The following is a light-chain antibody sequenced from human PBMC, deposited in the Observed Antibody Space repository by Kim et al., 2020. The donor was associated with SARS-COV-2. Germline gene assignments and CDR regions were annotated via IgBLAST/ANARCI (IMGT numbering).Light chain of an antibody. CDR2: EDN. CDR3: QSYDSSNVWV. J-gene: IGLJ3*02. CDR1: SGSIASNY. V-gene: IGLV6-57*03. Sequence: KTVTISCTRSSGSIASNYVQWYQQRPGSAPTTVIYEDNQRPSGVPDRFSGSIDSSSNSASLTISGLETEDEADYYCQSYDSSNVWVFGGGTKLTVL.